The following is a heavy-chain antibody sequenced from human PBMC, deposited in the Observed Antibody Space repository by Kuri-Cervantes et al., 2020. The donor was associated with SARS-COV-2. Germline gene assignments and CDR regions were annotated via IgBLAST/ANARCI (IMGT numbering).Heavy chain of an antibody. CDR1: SYSISSGYY. Sequence: SETLSLTCAVSSYSISSGYYWGWIRQPPGKGLEWIGSIYHSGSTYYNPSLKSRVTISVDTSKNQFSLKLSSVTAADTSVYYCARLSLGYCSGGSCYAGFDPWGQGTLVTVSS. V-gene: IGHV4-38-2*01. D-gene: IGHD2-15*01. CDR3: ARLSLGYCSGGSCYAGFDP. J-gene: IGHJ5*02. CDR2: IYHSGST.